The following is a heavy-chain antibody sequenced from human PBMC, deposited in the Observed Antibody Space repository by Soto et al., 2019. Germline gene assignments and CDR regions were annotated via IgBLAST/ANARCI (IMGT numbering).Heavy chain of an antibody. CDR2: ITADGGGT. Sequence: NPGGSLRLSCTASGFTFRSYIMNWVRQAPGKGLEWISTITADGGGTFYADSVKGRFTISRDNAKNSLYLQMNSLRAEDTAVYYCARVGGTXTGWFDPWGQGTLVTVSS. J-gene: IGHJ5*02. CDR3: ARVGGTXTGWFDP. V-gene: IGHV3-21*01. D-gene: IGHD1-1*01. CDR1: GFTFRSYI.